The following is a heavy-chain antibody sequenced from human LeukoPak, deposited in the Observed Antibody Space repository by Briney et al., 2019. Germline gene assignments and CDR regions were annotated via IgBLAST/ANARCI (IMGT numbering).Heavy chain of an antibody. CDR2: INPNSGGT. CDR1: GYTFTGYY. V-gene: IGHV1-2*02. Sequence: GASVKVSCKAPGYTFTGYYMHWVRQAPGQGLEWMGWINPNSGGTNYAQKFQGRVTMTRDTSISTAYMELSRLRSDDTAVYYCARGKSSSWYGDYYYGMDVWGQGTTVTVSS. J-gene: IGHJ6*02. D-gene: IGHD6-13*01. CDR3: ARGKSSSWYGDYYYGMDV.